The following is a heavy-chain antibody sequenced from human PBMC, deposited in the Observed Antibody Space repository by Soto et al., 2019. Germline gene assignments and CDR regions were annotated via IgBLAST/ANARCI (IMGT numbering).Heavy chain of an antibody. Sequence: QVQLVESGGGVVQPGRSLRLSCAASGFTFSSYGMHWVRQAPGKGLEWVAVISYDGSNKYYADSVKGRFTISRDNSKNRLYLQMNSLRAEDTAVYYCATVPAANDYWDQGTLVTVSS. V-gene: IGHV3-30*03. CDR1: GFTFSSYG. D-gene: IGHD2-2*01. J-gene: IGHJ4*02. CDR3: ATVPAANDY. CDR2: ISYDGSNK.